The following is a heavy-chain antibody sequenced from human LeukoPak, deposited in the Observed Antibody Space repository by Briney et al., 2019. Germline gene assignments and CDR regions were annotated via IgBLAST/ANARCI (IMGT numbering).Heavy chain of an antibody. J-gene: IGHJ3*02. V-gene: IGHV3-11*01. CDR2: IYGIDSTI. Sequence: GGSLRLSCAASGSTFSDYYMGWIRQAPGKGLEWLSYIYGIDSTISYAASVKGRFTISRDNAKNSLYLQMNSLRAEDTAVYYCARDAYYYDSSSYYRNAFDIWGQGTVVTVSS. D-gene: IGHD3-22*01. CDR1: GSTFSDYY. CDR3: ARDAYYYDSSSYYRNAFDI.